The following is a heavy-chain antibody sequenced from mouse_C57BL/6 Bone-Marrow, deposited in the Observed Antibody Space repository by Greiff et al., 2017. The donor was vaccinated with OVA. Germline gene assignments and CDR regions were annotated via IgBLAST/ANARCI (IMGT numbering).Heavy chain of an antibody. CDR1: GFTFTDYY. CDR3: ARYGNPYHFDY. Sequence: EVMLVESGGGLVQPGGSLILSCAASGFTFTDYYMSWVRQPPGKALEWLGFIRNKANGYTTEYSASVKGRFTISRDNSQSILYLQMNALRAEDSATYYCARYGNPYHFDYWGQGTTLTVSS. V-gene: IGHV7-3*01. CDR2: IRNKANGYTT. J-gene: IGHJ2*01. D-gene: IGHD5-1-1*01.